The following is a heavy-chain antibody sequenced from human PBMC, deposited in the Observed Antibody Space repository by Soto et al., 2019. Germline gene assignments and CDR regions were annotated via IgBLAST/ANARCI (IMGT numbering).Heavy chain of an antibody. V-gene: IGHV1-69*06. Sequence: QVQLVQSGAEVKKPGSSVKVSCKASGGTFSRNTFSWVRQAPGQGLEWMGGIIPIFGTANYAQKFQGRVTITADKSTSTAYMELSSLRSEDTAVYYCAREGRDGYNYRYFDYWGQGTLVTVSS. CDR1: GGTFSRNT. J-gene: IGHJ4*02. CDR3: AREGRDGYNYRYFDY. D-gene: IGHD5-12*01. CDR2: IIPIFGTA.